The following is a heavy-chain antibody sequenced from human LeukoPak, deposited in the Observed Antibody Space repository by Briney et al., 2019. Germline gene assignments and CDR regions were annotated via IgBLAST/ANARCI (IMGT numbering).Heavy chain of an antibody. CDR2: INQDGSEE. J-gene: IGHJ4*02. CDR3: VRDGGVSGYDLLDY. V-gene: IGHV3-7*01. Sequence: GGPLRLSCAASGFTFSNYWMTWVRQAPGKGLEWVAHINQDGSEEHYMDSAKARFTISRDNAKNSLSLQMNSLRAEDTAVYYCVRDGGVSGYDLLDYWGQGTLVTVSS. D-gene: IGHD5-12*01. CDR1: GFTFSNYW.